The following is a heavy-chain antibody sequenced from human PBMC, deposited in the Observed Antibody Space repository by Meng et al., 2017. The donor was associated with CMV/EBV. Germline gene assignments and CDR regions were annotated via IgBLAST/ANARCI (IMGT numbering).Heavy chain of an antibody. CDR2: INHSGST. V-gene: IGHV4-34*01. J-gene: IGHJ5*02. Sequence: GSLSLTCAVYGGSFSGYYWSWIRQPPGKGLEWIGEINHSGSTNYNPSLKSRVTISVDTSKNQFSLKLSSVTAADTAVYYCARAHEANWFNPWGQGTLVTVSS. CDR3: ARAHEANWFNP. CDR1: GGSFSGYY.